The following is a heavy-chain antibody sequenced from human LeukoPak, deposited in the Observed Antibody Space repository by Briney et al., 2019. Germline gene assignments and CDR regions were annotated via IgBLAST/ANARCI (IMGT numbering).Heavy chain of an antibody. CDR2: ISSSDGTI. D-gene: IGHD3-3*01. V-gene: IGHV3-48*01. CDR3: AREYDFWSGYFY. CDR1: GFTFSSYS. Sequence: GGSLRLSCAASGFTFSSYSLNWVRQAPGKGLEWVSYISSSDGTIYCADSVRGRFTISRDNAKNSLYLQMDSLRAEDTAVYYCAREYDFWSGYFYWGQGTLVTVSS. J-gene: IGHJ4*02.